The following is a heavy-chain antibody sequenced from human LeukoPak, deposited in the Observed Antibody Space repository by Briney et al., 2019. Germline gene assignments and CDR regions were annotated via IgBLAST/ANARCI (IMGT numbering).Heavy chain of an antibody. D-gene: IGHD3-22*01. CDR3: VRGPARGYYDGSGYDFDY. V-gene: IGHV3-30*02. Sequence: GGSTRLSCATSGFTFRNFGMHWVRQSPGKGLEWVTFIDDDGINFYYVNSVKGRFTISRDNSKNTLYLQMNSLESEDTAVYYCVRGPARGYYDGSGYDFDYWGQGTLVTASS. CDR2: IDDDGINF. CDR1: GFTFRNFG. J-gene: IGHJ4*02.